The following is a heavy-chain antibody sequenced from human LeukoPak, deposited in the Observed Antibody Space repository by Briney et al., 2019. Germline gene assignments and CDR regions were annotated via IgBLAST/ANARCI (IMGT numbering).Heavy chain of an antibody. CDR3: ARKRIAAAGRGWFDP. J-gene: IGHJ5*02. V-gene: IGHV4-4*07. CDR1: GGSISSYY. CDR2: IYTSGST. D-gene: IGHD6-13*01. Sequence: SETLSLTCTVSGGSISSYYWSWIRQPAGKGLEWIGRIYTSGSTNYNPSLKSRVTISVDKSKNQFSLKLSSVTAADTAVYYCARKRIAAAGRGWFDPWGQGTLVTVSS.